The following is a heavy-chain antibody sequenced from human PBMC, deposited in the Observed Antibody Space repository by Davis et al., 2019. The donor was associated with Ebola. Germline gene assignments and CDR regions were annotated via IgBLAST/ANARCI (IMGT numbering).Heavy chain of an antibody. CDR1: GFTFSNSW. Sequence: GESLKISCAASGFTFSNSWMSWVRQGPGEGLVWVSVIYNGGSTYYADSVKGRFTISRDNSKNTLYLQMNSLRAEDTAVYYCASGWLRTTYGMDVWGQGTTVTVSS. D-gene: IGHD5-12*01. V-gene: IGHV3-53*01. J-gene: IGHJ6*02. CDR3: ASGWLRTTYGMDV. CDR2: IYNGGST.